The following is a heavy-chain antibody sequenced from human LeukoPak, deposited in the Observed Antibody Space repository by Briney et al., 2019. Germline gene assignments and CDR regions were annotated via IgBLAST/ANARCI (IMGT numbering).Heavy chain of an antibody. D-gene: IGHD6-13*01. CDR2: INHSGST. Sequence: SETLSLTCAVYGGSFSGYYWSWIRQPPGKGLEWIGEINHSGSTNYNPSLKSRVTISVDTSKNQFSLKLSSVTAADTAVYYCARVWSSSWGQETLVTVSS. J-gene: IGHJ4*02. CDR1: GGSFSGYY. V-gene: IGHV4-34*01. CDR3: ARVWSSS.